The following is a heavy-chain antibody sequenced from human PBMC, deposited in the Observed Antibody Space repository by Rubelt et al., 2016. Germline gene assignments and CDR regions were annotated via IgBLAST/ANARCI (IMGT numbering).Heavy chain of an antibody. CDR3: ARDQVAAAGTWFDP. J-gene: IGHJ5*02. CDR1: GFTLSRHG. CDR2: IWFDASNK. D-gene: IGHD6-13*01. V-gene: IGHV3-33*01. Sequence: QVQLVESGGGVVQPGRSLRLSCAVSGFTLSRHGMHWVRQAPGKGLEWVAAIWFDASNKYYADSVKGRFTISRDDSKNTVDLQMNSLRAEDTAVYYCARDQVAAAGTWFDPWGQGTLVTVAS.